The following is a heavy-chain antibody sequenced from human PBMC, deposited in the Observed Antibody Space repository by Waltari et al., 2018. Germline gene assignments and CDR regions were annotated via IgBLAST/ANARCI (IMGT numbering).Heavy chain of an antibody. D-gene: IGHD2-8*01. CDR1: GLTFSAVG. Sequence: EVQLLESGGGLVQPGGALWLSFAASGLTFSAVGVYCVPTVPGKGRECVSSISGRSAHIYYTDSVRGRFTISRDSSKNTLYLQMNNVRAEDTAVYYCASRRCTISACYSASYMAFDVWGQGTMVTVSS. CDR3: ASRRCTISACYSASYMAFDV. J-gene: IGHJ3*01. V-gene: IGHV3-23*01. CDR2: ISGRSAHI.